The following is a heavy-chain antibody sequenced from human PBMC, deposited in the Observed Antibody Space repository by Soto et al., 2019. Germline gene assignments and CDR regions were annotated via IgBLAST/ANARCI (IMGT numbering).Heavy chain of an antibody. CDR2: ISYDGSNK. D-gene: IGHD3-22*01. V-gene: IGHV3-30-3*02. J-gene: IGHJ3*02. CDR1: GFTFSSYA. CDR3: ASSMIVLFGAFDI. Sequence: PGGSLRLSCAASGFTFSSYAMHWVRQAPGKGLEWVAVISYDGSNKYYADSVQGRFTISRDNSKNTLYLQMNSLRAEDTAVYYCASSMIVLFGAFDIWGQGTMVTVSS.